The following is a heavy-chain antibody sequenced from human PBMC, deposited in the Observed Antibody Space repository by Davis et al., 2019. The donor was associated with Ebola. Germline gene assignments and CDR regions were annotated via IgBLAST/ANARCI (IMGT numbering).Heavy chain of an antibody. CDR2: INHSGRT. CDR3: ARGGGYGGYGMDV. CDR1: GGSISNRNYY. J-gene: IGHJ6*02. V-gene: IGHV4-39*07. Sequence: MPSETLSLTCTVSGGSISNRNYYWNWIRQPPGKGLEWIGEINHSGRTNYNPSLKSRVTMSVDTSKNQFSLRVRSVTAADTAVYYCARGGGYGGYGMDVWGQGTTVTVSS. D-gene: IGHD6-25*01.